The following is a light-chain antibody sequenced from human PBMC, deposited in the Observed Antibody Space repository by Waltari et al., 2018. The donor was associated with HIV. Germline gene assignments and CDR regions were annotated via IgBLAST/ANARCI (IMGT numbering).Light chain of an antibody. J-gene: IGKJ5*01. CDR3: QQYGISPIT. Sequence: EVVLTQSPGTVSLSPGERATLSCRASQSVNTNYLAWYQQKPGQAPRLLIYAASGRHTGIPDRFSGSGSGTDFTLSISRVQPEDFAVYFCQQYGISPITFGQGTRLE. CDR2: AAS. CDR1: QSVNTNY. V-gene: IGKV3-20*01.